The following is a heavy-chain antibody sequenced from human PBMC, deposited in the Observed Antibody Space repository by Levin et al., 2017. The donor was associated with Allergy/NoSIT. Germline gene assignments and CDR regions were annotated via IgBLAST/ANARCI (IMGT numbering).Heavy chain of an antibody. D-gene: IGHD3-3*01. CDR3: ARLPDRYDFWSGYYYYFDY. CDR1: GGSISSSSYY. J-gene: IGHJ4*02. Sequence: SETLSLTCTVSGGSISSSSYYWGWIRQPPGKGLEWIGSIYYSGSTYYNPSLKSRVTISVDTSKNQFSLKLSSVTAADTAVYYCARLPDRYDFWSGYYYYFDYWGQGTLVTVSS. V-gene: IGHV4-39*07. CDR2: IYYSGST.